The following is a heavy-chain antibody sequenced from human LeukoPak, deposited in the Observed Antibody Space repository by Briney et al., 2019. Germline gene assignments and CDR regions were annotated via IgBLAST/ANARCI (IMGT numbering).Heavy chain of an antibody. D-gene: IGHD4-23*01. CDR2: ISSSGSTI. Sequence: GGSQRLSCAASGFTFSSYEMNWVRQAPGKGLEWVSYISSSGSTIYYADSVKGRFTISRDNAKNSLYLQMNSLRAEDTAVYYCASYPYGGNGFDYWGQGTLVTVSP. V-gene: IGHV3-48*03. CDR3: ASYPYGGNGFDY. CDR1: GFTFSSYE. J-gene: IGHJ4*02.